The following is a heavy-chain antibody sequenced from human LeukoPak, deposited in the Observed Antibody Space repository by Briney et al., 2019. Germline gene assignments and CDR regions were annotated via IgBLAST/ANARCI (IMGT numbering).Heavy chain of an antibody. Sequence: SQTLSLTCTVSGGSISSGDYYWSWIRQPPGKGLEWIGYIYYSGSTYYNPSLKSRVTISVDTPKSQFSLKLSSVTAADTAVYYCARSGRWLHNSGIDYWGQGTLVTVSS. CDR3: ARSGRWLHNSGIDY. CDR2: IYYSGST. D-gene: IGHD5-24*01. CDR1: GGSISSGDYY. J-gene: IGHJ4*02. V-gene: IGHV4-30-4*01.